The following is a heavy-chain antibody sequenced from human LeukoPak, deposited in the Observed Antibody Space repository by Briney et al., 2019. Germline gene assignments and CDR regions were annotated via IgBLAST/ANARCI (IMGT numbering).Heavy chain of an antibody. J-gene: IGHJ4*02. CDR2: INHSGST. CDR3: ARDSEGTPDGDYGDYVVPYIDY. CDR1: GGSFSGYY. D-gene: IGHD4-17*01. V-gene: IGHV4-34*01. Sequence: SETLSLTCAVYGGSFSGYYWSWIRQPPGKGLEWIGEINHSGSTNYNPSLKSRVTISVDTSKNQFSLKLSSVTAADTAVYYCARDSEGTPDGDYGDYVVPYIDYWGQGTLVTVSS.